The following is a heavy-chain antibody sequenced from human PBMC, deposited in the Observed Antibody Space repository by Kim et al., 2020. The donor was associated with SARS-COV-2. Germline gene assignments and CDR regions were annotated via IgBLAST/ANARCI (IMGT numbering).Heavy chain of an antibody. CDR2: ISYDESNA. V-gene: IGHV3-30*03. CDR1: GFIFSNHG. D-gene: IGHD3-10*01. CDR3: AREGSSGSFPDY. Sequence: GGSLRLSCAASGFIFSNHGMHWVRQAPGKGLEWVALISYDESNAYYVDSVKGRFTVSRDNSRNTLNLQMSSLRDEDTAVYYCAREGSSGSFPDYWGQGTLVTVSS. J-gene: IGHJ4*02.